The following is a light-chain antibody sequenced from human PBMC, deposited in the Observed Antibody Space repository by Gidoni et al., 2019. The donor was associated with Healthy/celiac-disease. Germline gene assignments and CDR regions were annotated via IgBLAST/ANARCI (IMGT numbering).Light chain of an antibody. CDR3: QQYNSYLLT. V-gene: IGKV1-5*03. CDR2: KAS. Sequence: DIQMTQSPSTLSASVGDRVTITCRASQSISSWLAWYQQKPGKAPKLLIYKASSLESGVPSRFSGSGSGTEFTLTISSLQPDDFATYYCQQYNSYLLTFGGGTEVEIK. CDR1: QSISSW. J-gene: IGKJ4*01.